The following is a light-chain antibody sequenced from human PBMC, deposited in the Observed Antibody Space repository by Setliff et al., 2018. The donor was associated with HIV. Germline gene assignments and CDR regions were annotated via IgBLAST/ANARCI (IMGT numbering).Light chain of an antibody. CDR3: FSYTNTDTCV. J-gene: IGLJ1*01. CDR2: DVS. Sequence: QSVLSQPASVSGSPGQSNTISCTGTPSDVGGFTLVSWYQKYPDRVPKLIIYDVSKRPSRVSDRFSGSKSANTASLTISGLQAEDEADYFCFSYTNTDTCVFGTGTKVTVL. V-gene: IGLV2-14*01. CDR1: PSDVGGFTL.